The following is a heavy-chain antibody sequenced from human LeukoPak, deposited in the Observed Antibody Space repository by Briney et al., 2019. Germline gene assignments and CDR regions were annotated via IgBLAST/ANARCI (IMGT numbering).Heavy chain of an antibody. CDR1: EYTFTNYW. V-gene: IGHV5-51*01. CDR3: ARRVGSGWQLDS. CDR2: IYPGDSDT. Sequence: GESLKISCMVSEYTFTNYWIGWVRQMPGKGLEWMGIIYPGDSDTRYSPSFQGQVTFSADKSITTAYLQWSSLKASDTAMYYCARRVGSGWQLDSWGQGTLVTVSS. J-gene: IGHJ4*02. D-gene: IGHD6-25*01.